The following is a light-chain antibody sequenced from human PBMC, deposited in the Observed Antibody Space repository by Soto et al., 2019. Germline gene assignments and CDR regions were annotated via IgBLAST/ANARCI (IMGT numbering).Light chain of an antibody. CDR2: AAS. CDR3: LQDYNYPRT. CDR1: QGIRND. Sequence: AIKMTQCPSSLSASVGDGVTITCRASQGIRNDLGWYQQKPGKAPKLLIDAASSLQSGVPSRFSGSGSGTDFTLTISSLQPEDFATYYCLQDYNYPRTFGQGTKV. J-gene: IGKJ1*01. V-gene: IGKV1-6*01.